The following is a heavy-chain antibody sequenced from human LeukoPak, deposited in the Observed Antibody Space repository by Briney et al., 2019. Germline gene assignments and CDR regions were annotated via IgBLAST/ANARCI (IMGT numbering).Heavy chain of an antibody. D-gene: IGHD3-3*01. CDR3: ARWRVPSMRDAFDI. CDR1: GGSISSYY. CDR2: IYYSGST. J-gene: IGHJ3*02. V-gene: IGHV4-59*01. Sequence: SETLSLTCTVSGGSISSYYWSWIRQPPGKGLERIGYIYYSGSTNYNPSLKSRVTISVDTSKNQISLKLSSVTAADTAVYYCARWRVPSMRDAFDIWGQGTMVTASS.